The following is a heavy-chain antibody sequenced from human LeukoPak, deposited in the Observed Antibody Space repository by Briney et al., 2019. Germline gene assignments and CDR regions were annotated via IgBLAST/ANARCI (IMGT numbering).Heavy chain of an antibody. D-gene: IGHD2-2*02. V-gene: IGHV1-3*01. J-gene: IGHJ3*02. Sequence: ASVKVSCKASGGTFTSYAISWVRQAPGQRLEWMGWINAGNGNTKYSQKFQGRVTITRDTSASTAYMELSSLRSEDTAVYYCATTLYPEDAFDIWGQGTMVTVSS. CDR1: GGTFTSYA. CDR3: ATTLYPEDAFDI. CDR2: INAGNGNT.